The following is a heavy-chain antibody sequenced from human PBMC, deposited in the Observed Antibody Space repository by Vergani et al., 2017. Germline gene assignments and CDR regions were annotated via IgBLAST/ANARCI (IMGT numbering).Heavy chain of an antibody. CDR1: FDSIRNLY. V-gene: IGHV4-59*11. CDR3: ASDTHSGQRADR. J-gene: IGHJ5*02. CDR2: IHYSENT. D-gene: IGHD6-19*01. Sequence: QVQLQESGPGLVKSSETLPLTCSVSFDSIRNLYCNWIRQPPGKGLEWIGSIHYSENTNYNPSLKTRVTISVDTSKNQFSLTLTSVTAADTAVYYCASDTHSGQRADRWGHGILVTVTS.